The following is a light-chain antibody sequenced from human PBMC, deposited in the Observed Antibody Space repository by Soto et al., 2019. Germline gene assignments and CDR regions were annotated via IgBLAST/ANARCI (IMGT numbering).Light chain of an antibody. J-gene: IGKJ4*01. V-gene: IGKV3-20*01. CDR3: QQDGALPPT. CDR2: GAS. Sequence: EIVLTQFPGALSLSPGERVTLSCRASQTVSNTYLAWYQQKSGQAPKFLIYGASNRATGIPDRFSGSGSGTDFTLTISRLEPEDFAVDYCQQDGALPPTFGGGTKVEIK. CDR1: QTVSNTY.